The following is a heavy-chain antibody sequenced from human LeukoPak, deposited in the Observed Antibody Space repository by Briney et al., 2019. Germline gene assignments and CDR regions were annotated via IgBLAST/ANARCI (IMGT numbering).Heavy chain of an antibody. CDR3: TTDLTESGDYFDY. Sequence: GGSLRLSCAASGFTFSNAWMSWVRQAPGKGLEWVGRIKSKTDGGTTDYAAPVKGRFTISRDDSKNTLYLQMNSLKTEDTAVYYCTTDLTESGDYFDYWGQGTLVTVSS. CDR1: GFTFSNAW. D-gene: IGHD3-9*01. V-gene: IGHV3-15*01. CDR2: IKSKTDGGTT. J-gene: IGHJ4*02.